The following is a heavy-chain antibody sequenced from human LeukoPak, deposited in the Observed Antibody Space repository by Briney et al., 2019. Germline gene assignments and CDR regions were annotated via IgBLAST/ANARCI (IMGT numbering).Heavy chain of an antibody. Sequence: PSETLSLTCAVYGGSFSGYYWSWIRQPPGKGLEWIGEINHSGSTNYNPSLKSRVTISVDTSKNQFSLKLSSVTAADTAVYYCARAGYDFWSGYYLRNDAFDIWGQGTMVTVSS. D-gene: IGHD3-3*01. CDR3: ARAGYDFWSGYYLRNDAFDI. V-gene: IGHV4-34*01. CDR1: GGSFSGYY. J-gene: IGHJ3*02. CDR2: INHSGST.